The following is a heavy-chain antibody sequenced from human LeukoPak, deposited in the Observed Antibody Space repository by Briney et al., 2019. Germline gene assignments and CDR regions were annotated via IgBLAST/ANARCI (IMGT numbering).Heavy chain of an antibody. CDR2: IRSKGYGGTT. V-gene: IGHV3-49*04. CDR3: TRVRSGNDFDY. CDR1: GFTFGDHA. Sequence: GGSLRLSCSASGFTFGDHAMSWVRQAPGKGLEWVGFIRSKGYGGTTEYAASVEGRFRLSRDDSKSFVYLQMSSLKTEDTAVYYCTRVRSGNDFDYWGQGTLVTVSS. D-gene: IGHD3-10*01. J-gene: IGHJ4*02.